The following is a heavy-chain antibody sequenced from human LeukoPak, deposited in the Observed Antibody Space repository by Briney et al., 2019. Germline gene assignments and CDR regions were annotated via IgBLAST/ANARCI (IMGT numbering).Heavy chain of an antibody. Sequence: SETLSLTCTVSGFSISSGYYWDWIRQPPGKGLEWIASIYHSGKSYYNPSLKSRVTISVDTSKNQFSLKLSSVTAADTAVYYCARAEPAYYDFWSGYYSNFDYWGQGTLVTVSS. CDR2: IYHSGKS. CDR3: ARAEPAYYDFWSGYYSNFDY. J-gene: IGHJ4*02. D-gene: IGHD3-3*01. V-gene: IGHV4-38-2*02. CDR1: GFSISSGYY.